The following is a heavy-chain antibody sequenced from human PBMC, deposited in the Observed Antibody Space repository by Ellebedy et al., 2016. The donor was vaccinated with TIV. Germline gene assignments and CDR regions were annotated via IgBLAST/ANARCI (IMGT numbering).Heavy chain of an antibody. J-gene: IGHJ4*02. V-gene: IGHV7-4-1*02. D-gene: IGHD3-10*01. CDR2: INTYTGNP. CDR3: ARELSSGELFLWAY. Sequence: AASVKVSCKASGYTFTSHALNSVRQPPGQGREWLGWINTYTGNPTYAQGFRGCFVFSLDTSVSTAYLQISSLKAEDSAVYYCARELSSGELFLWAYWGQGALVTVSS. CDR1: GYTFTSHA.